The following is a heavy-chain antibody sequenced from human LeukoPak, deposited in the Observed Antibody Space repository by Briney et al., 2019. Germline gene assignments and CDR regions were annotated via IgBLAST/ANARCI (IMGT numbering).Heavy chain of an antibody. V-gene: IGHV3-30-3*01. CDR1: GFTFSSYA. CDR3: ARDYPRPRLTTNPRWFDP. CDR2: ISYDGSNK. D-gene: IGHD4-11*01. J-gene: IGHJ5*02. Sequence: GGSLRLSCAASGFTFSSYAMHWVRQAPGKGLEWVAVISYDGSNKYYADSVKGRFTISRDNSKNTLYLQMNSLRAEDTAVYYCARDYPRPRLTTNPRWFDPWGQGTLVTVSS.